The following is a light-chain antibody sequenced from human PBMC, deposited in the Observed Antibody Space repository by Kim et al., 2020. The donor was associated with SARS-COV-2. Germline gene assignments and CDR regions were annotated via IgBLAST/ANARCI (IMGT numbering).Light chain of an antibody. Sequence: GRTVTISCSGSSSNIGNNYVSWYQQLPPTAPKLLIYDNDKRPSGIPDRFTGSQSGTTATLAITGLQTGDEADYYCGTWDSRLRVVVFGGGTKVTVL. CDR1: SSNIGNNY. CDR3: GTWDSRLRVVV. J-gene: IGLJ3*02. V-gene: IGLV1-51*01. CDR2: DND.